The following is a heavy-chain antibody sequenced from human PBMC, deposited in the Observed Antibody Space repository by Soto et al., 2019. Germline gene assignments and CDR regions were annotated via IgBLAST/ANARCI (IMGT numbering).Heavy chain of an antibody. V-gene: IGHV1-2*04. Sequence: GASVKVSCKASGYTFTGYYMHWVRQAPGQGLEWMGWINPNSGGTNYAQKFQGWVTMTRDTSISTAYMELSRLRSDDTAVYYCVISVGYDRKGAFDFWGQGTMVTVSS. J-gene: IGHJ3*01. CDR2: INPNSGGT. D-gene: IGHD5-12*01. CDR3: VISVGYDRKGAFDF. CDR1: GYTFTGYY.